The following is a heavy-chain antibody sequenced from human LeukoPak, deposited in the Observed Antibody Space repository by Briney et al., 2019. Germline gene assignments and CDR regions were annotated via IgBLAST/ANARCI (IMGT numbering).Heavy chain of an antibody. CDR3: ARELTGYSSSWYVGWYY. CDR1: GLTFSSYS. V-gene: IGHV3-21*01. Sequence: PCWALSLSCPSCGLTFSSYSMNELGQPPGKGLDGVASISSSSRYIYYADSVKGRFTISRDNAKNSLYLQMNSLRAEDTAVYYCARELTGYSSSWYVGWYYWGQGTLVTVSS. D-gene: IGHD6-13*01. J-gene: IGHJ4*02. CDR2: ISSSSRYI.